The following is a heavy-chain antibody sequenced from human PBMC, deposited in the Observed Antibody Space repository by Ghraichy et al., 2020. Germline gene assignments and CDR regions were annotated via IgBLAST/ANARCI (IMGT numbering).Heavy chain of an antibody. CDR2: ISVSGDST. CDR3: AKTDYSSDD. D-gene: IGHD3-22*01. J-gene: IGHJ4*02. Sequence: LSHTCAASGFIFSNYAMSWVRQAPGKGLEWVSSISVSGDSTYYADSVKGRFTISRDNSKNTVFLQMNSLRAEDTAVYYCAKTDYSSDDWGQGTLVTVSS. V-gene: IGHV3-23*01. CDR1: GFIFSNYA.